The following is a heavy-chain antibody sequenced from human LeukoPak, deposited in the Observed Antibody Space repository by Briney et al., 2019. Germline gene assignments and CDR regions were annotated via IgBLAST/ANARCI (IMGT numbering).Heavy chain of an antibody. V-gene: IGHV4-39*07. D-gene: IGHD5-24*01. CDR1: GGSISSSSYY. Sequence: TSETLSLTCTVSGGSISSSSYYWVWIRQPPGKGLEWIGSLYYSGSTNYTPSLKSRITVSVGTSKNQFSLRLSSVTAADTAVYYCARALGYSVRAFDIWGQGTMVTVSS. CDR3: ARALGYSVRAFDI. CDR2: LYYSGST. J-gene: IGHJ3*02.